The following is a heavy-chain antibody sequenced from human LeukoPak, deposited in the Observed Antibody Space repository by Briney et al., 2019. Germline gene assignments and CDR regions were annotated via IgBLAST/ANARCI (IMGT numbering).Heavy chain of an antibody. Sequence: GGSLRLSCAASGFTVSSNYMSWVRQAPGKGLEWVSVIYSGGSTYYADSVKGRFTISRDNAKNSLYLQMNSLRAEDTAVYYCARGREMDVPPYYFDYWGQGTLVTVSS. CDR1: GFTVSSNY. CDR2: IYSGGST. CDR3: ARGREMDVPPYYFDY. J-gene: IGHJ4*02. V-gene: IGHV3-53*01. D-gene: IGHD5-24*01.